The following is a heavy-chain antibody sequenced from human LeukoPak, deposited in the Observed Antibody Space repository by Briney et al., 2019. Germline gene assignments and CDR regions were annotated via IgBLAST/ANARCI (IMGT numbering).Heavy chain of an antibody. CDR1: GFTFSSYA. J-gene: IGHJ4*02. D-gene: IGHD3-10*01. CDR2: FYSGGSA. Sequence: GGSLRLSCAASGFTFSSYAMHWVRQAPGKGLEWVSVFYSGGSAYYADSVKGRFTISRDLSKNTLFLQMNSLRAEDTAVYYCATPGGSGDYPYPTYFNYWGQGTLITVSS. CDR3: ATPGGSGDYPYPTYFNY. V-gene: IGHV3-53*01.